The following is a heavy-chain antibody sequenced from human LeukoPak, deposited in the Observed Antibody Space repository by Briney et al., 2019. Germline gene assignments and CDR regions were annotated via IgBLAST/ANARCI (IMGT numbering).Heavy chain of an antibody. CDR2: IIPGSATP. CDR1: GGTFSSYA. CDR3: ARGGTLTTSYYYYYMDV. D-gene: IGHD4-11*01. Sequence: SVKVSCKASGGTFSSYAISWVRQAPGQGLEWMGRIIPGSATPEYARKFQGRVTITTDESTSTVYMEMSGLRSEDTALYYCARGGTLTTSYYYYYMDVWGKGTTVTVSS. J-gene: IGHJ6*03. V-gene: IGHV1-69*05.